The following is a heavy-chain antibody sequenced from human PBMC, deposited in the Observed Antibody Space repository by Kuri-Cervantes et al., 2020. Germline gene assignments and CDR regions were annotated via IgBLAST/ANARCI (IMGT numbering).Heavy chain of an antibody. CDR3: ARDPNIHGYYYGMDV. Sequence: GESLKISCAASGFTFSDYYMSWIRQAPGKGLEWVSYISSSGSTIYYADSVKGRFTISRDNSKNTLYLQMNSLRAEDTAVYYCARDPNIHGYYYGMDVWGQGTTVTVSS. J-gene: IGHJ6*02. D-gene: IGHD2/OR15-2a*01. CDR1: GFTFSDYY. CDR2: ISSSGSTI. V-gene: IGHV3-11*01.